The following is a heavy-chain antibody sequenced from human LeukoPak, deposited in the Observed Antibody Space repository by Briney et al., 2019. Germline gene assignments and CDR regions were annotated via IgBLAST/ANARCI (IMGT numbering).Heavy chain of an antibody. CDR2: IYYSGST. CDR3: ARDRLYYYDSSGYYSGHFDY. J-gene: IGHJ4*02. V-gene: IGHV4-31*03. CDR1: GGSISSGGYY. Sequence: PSETLSLTCTVSGGSISSGGYYWSWIRQHPGKGLEWIGYIYYSGSTYYNPSLKSRVTISVDTSKNQFSLKLSSVTAADTAVYYCARDRLYYYDSSGYYSGHFDYWGQGTLVTVSP. D-gene: IGHD3-22*01.